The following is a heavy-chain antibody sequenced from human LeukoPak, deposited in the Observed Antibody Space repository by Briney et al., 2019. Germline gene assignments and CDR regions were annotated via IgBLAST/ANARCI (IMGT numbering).Heavy chain of an antibody. J-gene: IGHJ4*02. D-gene: IGHD6-13*01. CDR3: ARVAAAGDHGDY. CDR1: GGSISSYY. CDR2: IYYSGST. V-gene: IGHV4-59*01. Sequence: PSETLSLTCTVSGGSISSYYWSWIRQPPGKGLEWIGYIYYSGSTNYNPSLKSRVTISVDTSKNQFSLKLSSVTAADTAVYYCARVAAAGDHGDYWGQGTLVTVSS.